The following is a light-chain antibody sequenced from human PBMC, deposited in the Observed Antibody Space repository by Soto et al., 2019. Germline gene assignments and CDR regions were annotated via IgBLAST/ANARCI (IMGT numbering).Light chain of an antibody. Sequence: DIQMTQSPSTLSASVGDRVTIACRASQSISNSLAWYQQKPGKAPNLLIYKASSLESGVPPRFSGSGSGTEFTLTISSLQPDDFATYYCRQYVSYPVTFGGGTKVE. J-gene: IGKJ4*01. CDR2: KAS. CDR1: QSISNS. V-gene: IGKV1-5*03. CDR3: RQYVSYPVT.